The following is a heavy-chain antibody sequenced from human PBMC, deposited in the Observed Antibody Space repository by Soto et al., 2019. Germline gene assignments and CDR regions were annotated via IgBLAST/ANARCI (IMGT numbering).Heavy chain of an antibody. V-gene: IGHV4-34*01. Sequence: TSETLSLTCAVYGGSFSGYYWSWIRQPPGKGLEWIGEINHSGSTNYNPSLKSRVTISVDTSKNQFSLKLSSVTAADTALYYCASSCSGWSPLTSFCMDVWGQGTTVTVSS. CDR1: GGSFSGYY. CDR3: ASSCSGWSPLTSFCMDV. J-gene: IGHJ6*02. D-gene: IGHD6-19*01. CDR2: INHSGST.